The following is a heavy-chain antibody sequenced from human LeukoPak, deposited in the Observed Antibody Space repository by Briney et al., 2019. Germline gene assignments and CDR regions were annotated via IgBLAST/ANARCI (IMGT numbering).Heavy chain of an antibody. CDR3: AKDLRYKKPKDIVVVPAAKAY. D-gene: IGHD2-2*01. CDR1: GFTFSSYG. Sequence: HPGGSLRLSCAASGFTFSSYGMHWVRQAPGKGLEWVAFIRYDGSNKYYADSVKGRFTISRDNSKNTLYLQMNSLRAEDTAVYYCAKDLRYKKPKDIVVVPAAKAYWGQGTLVTVSS. J-gene: IGHJ4*02. CDR2: IRYDGSNK. V-gene: IGHV3-30*02.